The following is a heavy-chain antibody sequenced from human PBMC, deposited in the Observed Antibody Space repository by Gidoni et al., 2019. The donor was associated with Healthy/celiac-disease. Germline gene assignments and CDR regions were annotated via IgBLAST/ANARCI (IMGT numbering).Heavy chain of an antibody. CDR3: AKEAGDFIAATNPRHRENNFDY. J-gene: IGHJ4*02. Sequence: QVQLVESGGGVVQPGRSLRLSCAASGFTFSSYGMHWVRQAPGKGLEWVAVISYDGSNKYYADSVKGRFTISRDNSKNTLYLQMNSLRAEDTAVYYCAKEAGDFIAATNPRHRENNFDYWGQGTLVTVSS. D-gene: IGHD6-6*01. V-gene: IGHV3-30*18. CDR1: GFTFSSYG. CDR2: ISYDGSNK.